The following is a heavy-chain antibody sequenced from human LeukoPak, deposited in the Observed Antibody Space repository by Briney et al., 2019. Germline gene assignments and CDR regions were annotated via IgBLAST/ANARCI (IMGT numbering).Heavy chain of an antibody. V-gene: IGHV1-2*02. Sequence: GASVKVSCKTSGYTFTDYYVHWVRQAPGQGLEWMGWINPTTGATHFAQEFQGRVSLTRDTSIKTAYLELSSLRSDDTAVYYCARDEPLQWQLSYSGIYAVWGQGTMVTVSS. D-gene: IGHD6-19*01. CDR2: INPTTGAT. CDR1: GYTFTDYY. J-gene: IGHJ3*01. CDR3: ARDEPLQWQLSYSGIYAV.